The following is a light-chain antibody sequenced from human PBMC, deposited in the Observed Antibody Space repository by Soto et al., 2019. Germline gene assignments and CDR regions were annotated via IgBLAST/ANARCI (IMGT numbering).Light chain of an antibody. CDR1: QSVSSY. CDR3: QQLSNWPPIT. J-gene: IGKJ5*01. Sequence: EIVLTQSPATLSLSPGERATLSCRASQSVSSYLAWYQQKPGQAPRLLIYDASNRATGIPARFSGSGSGTDFTLTISSLEPEDFAVYYCQQLSNWPPITFGQGTRLEMK. V-gene: IGKV3-11*01. CDR2: DAS.